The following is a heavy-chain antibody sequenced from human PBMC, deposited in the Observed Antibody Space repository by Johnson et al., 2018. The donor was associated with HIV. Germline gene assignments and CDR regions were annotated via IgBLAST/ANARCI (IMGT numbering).Heavy chain of an antibody. J-gene: IGHJ3*02. Sequence: QVQLVESGGGVVRPGGSLRLSCAASGFTFDDYAMHWVRQAPGKGLEWLAIISYDGSNKYYAGSVKGQFTISRDNSKNTLYLQMNGLRPVDTAVYYCSRDWDWGGAFDIWGQGTMVTVSS. V-gene: IGHV3-30*04. D-gene: IGHD3/OR15-3a*01. CDR3: SRDWDWGGAFDI. CDR2: ISYDGSNK. CDR1: GFTFDDYA.